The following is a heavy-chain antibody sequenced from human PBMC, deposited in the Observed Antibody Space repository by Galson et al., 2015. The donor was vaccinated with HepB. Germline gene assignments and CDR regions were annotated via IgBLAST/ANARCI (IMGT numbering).Heavy chain of an antibody. J-gene: IGHJ4*02. D-gene: IGHD6-19*01. Sequence: SLRLSCAASGFTFSSYGMSWVRQAPGKGLEWVSTISGSGGNTYYADAVKGRFTISRDNSKNTLYLQMNSLRDEDTAVYYCAIRSSGWYTGEYYFDYWGQGTLVTVSS. V-gene: IGHV3-23*01. CDR3: AIRSSGWYTGEYYFDY. CDR2: ISGSGGNT. CDR1: GFTFSSYG.